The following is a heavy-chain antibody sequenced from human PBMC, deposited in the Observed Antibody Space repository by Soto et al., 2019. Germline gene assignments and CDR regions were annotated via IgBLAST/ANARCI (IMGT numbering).Heavy chain of an antibody. CDR1: GGSISSYY. CDR3: ARYLVSGARTGAFDI. CDR2: IYYSGST. J-gene: IGHJ3*02. V-gene: IGHV4-59*01. D-gene: IGHD6-6*01. Sequence: PSETLSLTCTVSGGSISSYYWSWIRQPPGKGLEWIGYIYYSGSTNYNPSLKSRVTISVDTSKNQFSLKLSSVTAADTAVYYCARYLVSGARTGAFDIWGQGTMVTVSS.